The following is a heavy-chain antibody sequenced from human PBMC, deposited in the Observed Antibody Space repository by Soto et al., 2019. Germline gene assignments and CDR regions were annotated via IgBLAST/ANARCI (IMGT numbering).Heavy chain of an antibody. CDR1: GFTFSRNW. Sequence: QPGGSLRLSCAASGFTFSRNWMSWVRQAPGKGLEWVANIKQDGSEKYYVDSVKGRFTISRDNAKNSLYLQMNSLRAEDTAVYYCARDEALHPGIVVAGTIDYWGQGTLVTVSS. CDR2: IKQDGSEK. J-gene: IGHJ4*02. CDR3: ARDEALHPGIVVAGTIDY. D-gene: IGHD6-19*01. V-gene: IGHV3-7*01.